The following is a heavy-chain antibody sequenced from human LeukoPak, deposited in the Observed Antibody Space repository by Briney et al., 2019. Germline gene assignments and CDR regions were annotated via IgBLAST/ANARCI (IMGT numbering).Heavy chain of an antibody. D-gene: IGHD2-2*01. J-gene: IGHJ4*02. V-gene: IGHV1-18*01. CDR3: AREAYCSSTSCYLRLIDY. Sequence: GASVKVSCKASGYTFTGYGISWVRQAPGQGLEWMGWISAYNGNTNYAQKLQGRVTMTTDTSTSTAYMELRSLRSDDTAVYYCAREAYCSSTSCYLRLIDYWGQGTLVTVSS. CDR2: ISAYNGNT. CDR1: GYTFTGYG.